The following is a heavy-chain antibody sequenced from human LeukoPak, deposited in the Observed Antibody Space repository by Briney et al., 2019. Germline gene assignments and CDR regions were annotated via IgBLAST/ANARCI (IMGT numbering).Heavy chain of an antibody. V-gene: IGHV3-30-3*01. CDR1: GFTFSSYA. Sequence: GRSLRLSCAASGFTFSSYAMHWVRQAPGKGLEWVAVISYDGSNKYYADSVKGRFTISRDNSKNTLYLQMNSLRAEDTAVYYCASHGRNSPYYFDYWGQGTLVTVSS. CDR2: ISYDGSNK. CDR3: ASHGRNSPYYFDY. J-gene: IGHJ4*02.